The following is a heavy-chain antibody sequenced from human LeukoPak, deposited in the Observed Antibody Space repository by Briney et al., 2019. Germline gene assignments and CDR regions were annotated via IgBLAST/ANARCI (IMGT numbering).Heavy chain of an antibody. CDR3: ARGSGSYSSNLDY. Sequence: SQTLSLTFAVSAYSINTNYYWGWLRQSPGKGLEGIGSFYYSGATYYNPSLKSRVAISVDTSKNEFSLKLNSVTAADTAMYYCARGSGSYSSNLDYWGQGTLVTVSS. V-gene: IGHV4-38-2*01. CDR1: AYSINTNYY. J-gene: IGHJ4*02. CDR2: FYYSGAT. D-gene: IGHD3-10*01.